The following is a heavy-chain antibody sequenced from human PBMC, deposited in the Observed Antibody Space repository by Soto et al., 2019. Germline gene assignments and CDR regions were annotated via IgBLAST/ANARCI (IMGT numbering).Heavy chain of an antibody. CDR1: GGSISSGGYY. J-gene: IGHJ4*02. CDR3: AREWTDYSSRWSFFDY. Sequence: QVQLQESGPGLVKPSQTLSLTCTVSGGSISSGGYYWSWIRQHPGKGLEWIGYIYYSGSTYYNPSLKSRVTISVDTYKNQFSLKLSSVTAADTAVYYCAREWTDYSSRWSFFDYWGQGTLVTVSS. CDR2: IYYSGST. D-gene: IGHD2-15*01. V-gene: IGHV4-31*03.